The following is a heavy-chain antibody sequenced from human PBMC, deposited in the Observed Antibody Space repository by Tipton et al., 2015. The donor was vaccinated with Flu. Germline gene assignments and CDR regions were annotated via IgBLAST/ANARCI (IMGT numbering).Heavy chain of an antibody. J-gene: IGHJ3*02. CDR1: GFTFDDYA. CDR3: AKDDYGDTGAFDI. Sequence: SGFTFDDYATHWVRQAPGKGLEWVSGISWNSGSIGYADSVKGRFTISRDNAKNSLYLQMNSLRAEDTALYYCAKDDYGDTGAFDIWGQGTMVTVSS. D-gene: IGHD4-17*01. V-gene: IGHV3-9*01. CDR2: ISWNSGSI.